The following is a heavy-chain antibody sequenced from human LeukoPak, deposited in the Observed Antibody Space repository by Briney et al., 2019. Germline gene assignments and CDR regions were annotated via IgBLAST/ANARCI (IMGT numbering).Heavy chain of an antibody. J-gene: IGHJ5*02. Sequence: ASVKVSCXASGYTFTSYYMHWVRQAPGQGLEWMGIINPSGGSTSYAQKFQGRVTMTRDTSTSTVYMELSSLRSEDTAVYYCAREIAGAVAGVNWFDPWGQGTLVTVSS. CDR3: AREIAGAVAGVNWFDP. CDR1: GYTFTSYY. D-gene: IGHD6-19*01. V-gene: IGHV1-46*01. CDR2: INPSGGST.